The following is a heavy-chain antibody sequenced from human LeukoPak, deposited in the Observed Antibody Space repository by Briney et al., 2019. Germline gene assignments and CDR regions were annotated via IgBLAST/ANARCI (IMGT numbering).Heavy chain of an antibody. Sequence: GGSLRLSCAASGFTFSSYAMSWVRQAPGKGLEWVSDADSVKGRFTISRDNAKNSLYLQMNSLRAEDTAVYYCARGIAAAPILFDYYYMDVWGKGTTVTVSS. D-gene: IGHD6-13*01. CDR1: GFTFSSYA. J-gene: IGHJ6*03. CDR3: ARGIAAAPILFDYYYMDV. V-gene: IGHV3-21*01.